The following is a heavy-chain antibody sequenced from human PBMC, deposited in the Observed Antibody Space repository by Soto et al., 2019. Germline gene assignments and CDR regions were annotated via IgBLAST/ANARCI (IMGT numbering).Heavy chain of an antibody. Sequence: QVQLQESGPGQLKPSETLSLTCSVSGTSVRSGTYYWTWIWQRPGKGLEWIGYMYYGGRTNYNPSLKSRLTMSIDESKNQFSLRLHSVTAADTAMYYCAGDRIGPGATFDLWGQGNLVAVSS. J-gene: IGHJ4*02. CDR1: GTSVRSGTYY. D-gene: IGHD1-26*01. CDR3: AGDRIGPGATFDL. V-gene: IGHV4-61*01. CDR2: MYYGGRT.